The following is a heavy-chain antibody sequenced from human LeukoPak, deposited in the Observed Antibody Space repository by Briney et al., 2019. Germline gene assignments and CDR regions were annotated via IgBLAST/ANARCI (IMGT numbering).Heavy chain of an antibody. CDR3: ARGPRAYSSSSHYYYGMDV. V-gene: IGHV1-18*01. CDR1: GYTFTSYG. CDR2: ISAYNGNT. Sequence: GASVKVSCKASGYTFTSYGISWVRQAPGQGLEWMGWISAYNGNTNYAQKLQGRVTMTTDTSTSTAYMELRSLRSDDTAVYYCARGPRAYSSSSHYYYGMDVWGQGTTVTVSS. D-gene: IGHD6-13*01. J-gene: IGHJ6*02.